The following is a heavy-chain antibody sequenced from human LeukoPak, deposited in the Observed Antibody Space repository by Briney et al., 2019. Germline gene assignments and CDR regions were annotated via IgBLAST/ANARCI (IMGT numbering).Heavy chain of an antibody. J-gene: IGHJ4*02. D-gene: IGHD6-19*01. CDR3: PRRSYASGWNPFDY. CDR2: ISGGGVTT. V-gene: IGHV3-23*01. CDR1: GFTFSNYA. Sequence: GGSLRLSCAGSGFTFSNYAMSWVRQAPGKGLEWVSTISGGGVTTYYADSAKGRFTISRDNSKNTMFLQMNSLRADDTALYYCPRRSYASGWNPFDYWGQGILVTVSS.